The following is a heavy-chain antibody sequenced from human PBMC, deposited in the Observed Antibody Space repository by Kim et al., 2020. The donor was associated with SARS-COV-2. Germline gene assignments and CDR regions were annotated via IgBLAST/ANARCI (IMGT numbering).Heavy chain of an antibody. CDR1: GYTFSGHT. CDR3: ARGGAGYLDY. D-gene: IGHD3-22*01. Sequence: ASVKVSCKASGYTFSGHTIHWVRRAPGQGLECMGWITVANGVAHYSPKFQGRDAITRDTSANIAYMELSSLRSEDTAVYYCARGGAGYLDYWGQGTLVTVSS. J-gene: IGHJ4*02. V-gene: IGHV1-3*01. CDR2: ITVANGVA.